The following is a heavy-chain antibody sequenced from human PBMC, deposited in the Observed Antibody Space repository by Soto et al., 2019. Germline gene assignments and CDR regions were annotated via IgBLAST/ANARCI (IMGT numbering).Heavy chain of an antibody. CDR3: ARQRSGSYYGPYYYYGMDV. Sequence: PGESLKISCKGSGYSFTSYWISWVRQMPGKGLEWMGRIDPSDSYTNYSPSFQGHVTISADKSISTAYLQWSSLKASDTAMYYCARQRSGSYYGPYYYYGMDVWGQGTTVTVSS. CDR2: IDPSDSYT. CDR1: GYSFTSYW. V-gene: IGHV5-10-1*01. D-gene: IGHD1-26*01. J-gene: IGHJ6*02.